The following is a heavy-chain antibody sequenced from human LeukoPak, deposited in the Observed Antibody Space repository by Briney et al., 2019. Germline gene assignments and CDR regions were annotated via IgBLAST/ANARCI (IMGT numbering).Heavy chain of an antibody. CDR2: INPSGGST. V-gene: IGHV1-46*01. CDR3: ARDLGNNWFDP. J-gene: IGHJ5*02. D-gene: IGHD3-16*01. CDR1: GYTFTSYY. Sequence: ASVKVSCKASGYTFTSYYMHWVRQAPGQGLEWMGIINPSGGSTSYAQKFQGRVTKTRDTSTSTVYMELSSLRSEDTAVYYCARDLGNNWFDPWGQGTLVTVSS.